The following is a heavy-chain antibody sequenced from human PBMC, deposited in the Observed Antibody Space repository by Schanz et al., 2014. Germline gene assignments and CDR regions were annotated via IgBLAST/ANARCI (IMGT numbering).Heavy chain of an antibody. CDR3: AREEGWGIAAARPTHYYYGMDV. Sequence: EVQLVESGGGLVKPGGSLRLSCAASGFTFSSYSMNWVRQAPGKGLEWVSSISSSSSYIYYADSVKGRFTISRDNAKNSLYLQMNSLRAEDTAVYYCAREEGWGIAAARPTHYYYGMDVWGQGTTXTVSS. D-gene: IGHD6-13*01. V-gene: IGHV3-21*01. CDR1: GFTFSSYS. J-gene: IGHJ6*02. CDR2: ISSSSSYI.